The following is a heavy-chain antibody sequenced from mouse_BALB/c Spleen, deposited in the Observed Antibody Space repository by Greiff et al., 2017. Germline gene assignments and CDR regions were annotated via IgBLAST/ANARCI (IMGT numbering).Heavy chain of an antibody. V-gene: IGHV5-6-3*01. J-gene: IGHJ3*01. Sequence: EVQLVESGGGLVQPGGSLKLSCAASGFTFSSYGMSWVRQTPDKRLELVATINSNGGSTYYPDSVKGRFTISRDNAKNTLYLQMSSLKSEDTAMYYCARDRYYYGSKGFAYWGQGTLVTVSA. CDR2: INSNGGST. CDR3: ARDRYYYGSKGFAY. D-gene: IGHD1-1*01. CDR1: GFTFSSYG.